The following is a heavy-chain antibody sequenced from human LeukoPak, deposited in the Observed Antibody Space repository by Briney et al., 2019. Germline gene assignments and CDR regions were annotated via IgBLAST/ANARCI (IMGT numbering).Heavy chain of an antibody. D-gene: IGHD5-18*01. CDR3: ARGGGYNYGYGGNWFDP. V-gene: IGHV3-74*01. J-gene: IGHJ5*02. CDR1: GFTFSSYS. Sequence: GGSLRLSCAASGFTFSSYSLHWVRHAPAQGLVWVSRIDSDGSSTTYEDSVQGRFTISRDNAKNTLYVHMHSLRAEDTAVYYCARGGGYNYGYGGNWFDPWGQGTLVTVSS. CDR2: IDSDGSST.